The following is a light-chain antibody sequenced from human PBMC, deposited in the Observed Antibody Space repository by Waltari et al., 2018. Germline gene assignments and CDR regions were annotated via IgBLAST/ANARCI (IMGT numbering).Light chain of an antibody. J-gene: IGLJ1*01. Sequence: QSALTQPASVSGSPGQSITISCTGTSSYVGGYKYVSWYQQHPDKAPKLILYDVNNRPSGVSNRFSGSKSGNTASLTISSLQAEDEADYYCSSYTSSTIPVFGTGTKVTVL. CDR3: SSYTSSTIPV. CDR2: DVN. CDR1: SSYVGGYKY. V-gene: IGLV2-14*03.